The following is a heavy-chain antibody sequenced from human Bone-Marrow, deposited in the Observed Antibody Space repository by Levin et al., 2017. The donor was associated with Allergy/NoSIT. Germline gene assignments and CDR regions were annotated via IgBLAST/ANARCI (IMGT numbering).Heavy chain of an antibody. D-gene: IGHD3-10*01. CDR1: GFSFSTFV. CDR3: AKDGSGSGVYGMDV. Sequence: LSLTCAASGFSFSTFVMHWVRQAPGKGLEWVAMIWHDGSNDYYADSVKGRFTISRDNSKTTMFLQMKRLRADDTAVYYCAKDGSGSGVYGMDVWGQGTTVTVSS. CDR2: IWHDGSND. J-gene: IGHJ6*02. V-gene: IGHV3-33*06.